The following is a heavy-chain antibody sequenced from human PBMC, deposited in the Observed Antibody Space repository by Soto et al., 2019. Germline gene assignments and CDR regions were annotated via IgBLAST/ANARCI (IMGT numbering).Heavy chain of an antibody. J-gene: IGHJ4*02. D-gene: IGHD3-22*01. V-gene: IGHV1-69*13. CDR2: IIPIFGTA. CDR3: ARDRTDDYYDSSGYYSYFDY. Sequence: SVKVSCKASGGTFSSYAISWVRQAPGQGLEWMGGIIPIFGTANYAQKFQGRVTITADESTSTAYMELSSLRSEDTAVYYCARDRTDDYYDSSGYYSYFDYWGQGTLVTVSS. CDR1: GGTFSSYA.